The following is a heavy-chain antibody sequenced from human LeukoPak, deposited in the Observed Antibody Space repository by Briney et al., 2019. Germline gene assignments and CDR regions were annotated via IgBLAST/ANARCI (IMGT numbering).Heavy chain of an antibody. J-gene: IGHJ3*02. CDR3: ARDTTLTTVTTSAFDI. D-gene: IGHD4-17*01. V-gene: IGHV4-4*07. CDR1: GGSISSYY. CDR2: IYTSGTI. Sequence: SETLSLTCTVSGGSISSYYWSWIRQPAGTALEWIGRIYTSGTITYNPSLKSRVTMSVDTSKNQFSLKLSSVTAADTAVYYCARDTTLTTVTTSAFDIWGQGTMVTVSS.